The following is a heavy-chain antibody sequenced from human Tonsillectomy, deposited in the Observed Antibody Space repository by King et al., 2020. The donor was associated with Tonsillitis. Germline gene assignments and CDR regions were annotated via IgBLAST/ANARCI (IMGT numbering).Heavy chain of an antibody. CDR3: ARADTIFGVVTDYYYYGMDV. J-gene: IGHJ6*02. Sequence: VQLVESGGGLVKPGGSLRLSCAASGFTFSDYYMSWIRQAPGKGLEWVSYISSSCSIIYYADSGKGRFTISRANANNSLFLQMNSLRAEDTAVYYCARADTIFGVVTDYYYYGMDVWGHGTTVTVSS. V-gene: IGHV3-11*01. D-gene: IGHD3-3*01. CDR2: ISSSCSII. CDR1: GFTFSDYY.